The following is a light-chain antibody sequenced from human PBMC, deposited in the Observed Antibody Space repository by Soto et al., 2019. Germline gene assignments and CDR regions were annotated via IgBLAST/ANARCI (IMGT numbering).Light chain of an antibody. CDR1: QGISNY. Sequence: DIQLTQSPSSLSASVGDRVTITCRASQGISNYLAWYQQRPGKVPKLLIYAASTLQSGVPSRFSGSRSGIDFTLTISSLQPEDVATYYCQNYNTAPHTFVGGTKVEIK. CDR2: AAS. J-gene: IGKJ4*01. V-gene: IGKV1-27*01. CDR3: QNYNTAPHT.